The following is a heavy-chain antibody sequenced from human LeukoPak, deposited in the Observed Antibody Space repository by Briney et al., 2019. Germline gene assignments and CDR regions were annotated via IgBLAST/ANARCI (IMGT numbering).Heavy chain of an antibody. V-gene: IGHV3-74*01. CDR2: INGDGTIT. CDR3: VREEYTYGLAFDH. Sequence: QPGGSLRLSCSASGFTFRSYWMHWVRQAPGMGLVWLSRINGDGTITSYADSVKGRFTISRDIAKNTLYLQVNSLRAEDTAVYYCVREEYTYGLAFDHWGQGTLVTVSS. D-gene: IGHD5-18*01. J-gene: IGHJ4*02. CDR1: GFTFRSYW.